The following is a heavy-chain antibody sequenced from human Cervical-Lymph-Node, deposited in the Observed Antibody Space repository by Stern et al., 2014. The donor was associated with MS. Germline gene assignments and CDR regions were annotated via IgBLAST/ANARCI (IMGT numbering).Heavy chain of an antibody. CDR3: AHSPHFLGYAADY. V-gene: IGHV2-5*02. CDR1: GFSLSSDGVG. CDR2: IYWDDDN. Sequence: TLRESGPTLVKPTETLTLTCSVSGFSLSSDGVGVGWIRQPPGKALEWLALIYWDDDNRYSPSLKSRLTITRDTSKNQVVLTMTNMDPVDTATYYCAHSPHFLGYAADYWGQGTLVTVSS. J-gene: IGHJ4*02. D-gene: IGHD3-16*01.